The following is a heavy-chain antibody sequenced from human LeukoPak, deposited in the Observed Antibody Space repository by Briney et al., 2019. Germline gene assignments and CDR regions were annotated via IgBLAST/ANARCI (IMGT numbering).Heavy chain of an antibody. Sequence: GGSLRLSCAASGFTFSSYWMSWVRQAPGKGLEWVANIKQDGGEKYYVDSVKGRFTISRDNAKNSLYLQMNSLRAEDTAVYYCARLDYDILTGWGYYYYYMDVWGKGTTVTISS. CDR3: ARLDYDILTGWGYYYYYMDV. CDR2: IKQDGGEK. V-gene: IGHV3-7*01. CDR1: GFTFSSYW. D-gene: IGHD3-9*01. J-gene: IGHJ6*03.